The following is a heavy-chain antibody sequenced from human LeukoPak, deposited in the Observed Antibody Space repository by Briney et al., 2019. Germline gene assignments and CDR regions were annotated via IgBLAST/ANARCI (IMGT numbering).Heavy chain of an antibody. J-gene: IGHJ4*02. Sequence: SVKVSCKASGYTFTSYAMNWVRQAPGQGLGWMGGIIPIFGTANYAQKFQGRVTITADESTSTAYMELSSLRSEDTAVYYCARRAAVAGWNYYFDYWGQGTLVTVSS. CDR2: IIPIFGTA. D-gene: IGHD6-19*01. CDR1: GYTFTSYA. V-gene: IGHV1-69*13. CDR3: ARRAAVAGWNYYFDY.